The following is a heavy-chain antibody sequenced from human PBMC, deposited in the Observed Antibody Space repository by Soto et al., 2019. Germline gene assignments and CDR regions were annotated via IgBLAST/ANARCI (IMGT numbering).Heavy chain of an antibody. CDR1: GGSFSDYY. Sequence: ETLSLTCAMYGGSFSDYYGSWIRQPPGKGLEWIGEISQGEGTKYNPSLKSRVTISVDTSKSQVSLRLTSVTGADTAVYYCARGPDRAKVGYWGQGTLVTVSS. CDR2: ISQGEGT. J-gene: IGHJ4*02. CDR3: ARGPDRAKVGY. V-gene: IGHV4-34*01. D-gene: IGHD3-22*01.